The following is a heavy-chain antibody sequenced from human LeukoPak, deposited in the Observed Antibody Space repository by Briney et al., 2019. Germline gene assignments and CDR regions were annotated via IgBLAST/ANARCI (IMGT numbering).Heavy chain of an antibody. CDR2: INPNSGGT. D-gene: IGHD2-15*01. V-gene: IGHV1-2*02. CDR3: ARDIQEKMTPVVVAATPARYWFDP. J-gene: IGHJ5*02. Sequence: ASVKVSCKASGYTFTGYYMHWVRQAPGQGLEWMGWINPNSGGTNYAQKFQGRVTMTRDTSISTAYMELSRLRSDDTAVYYCARDIQEKMTPVVVAATPARYWFDPWGQGTLVTVSS. CDR1: GYTFTGYY.